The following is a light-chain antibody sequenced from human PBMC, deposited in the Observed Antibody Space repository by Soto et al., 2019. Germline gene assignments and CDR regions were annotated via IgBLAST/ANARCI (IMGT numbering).Light chain of an antibody. J-gene: IGKJ1*01. CDR2: SAS. V-gene: IGKV1-39*01. CDR1: QSIVTY. CDR3: QQSYNISWT. Sequence: DIQMTQSPSSLSTSVGDSVTITCRASQSIVTYLNWYQQKPGKVPDLLVYSASRLHSGVPSRFSGSGSGTDFGLTISGLQPEDFATSYCQQSYNISWTVGQGTKVDSK.